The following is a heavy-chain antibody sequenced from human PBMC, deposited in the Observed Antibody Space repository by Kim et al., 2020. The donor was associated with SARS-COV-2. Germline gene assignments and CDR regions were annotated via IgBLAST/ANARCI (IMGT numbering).Heavy chain of an antibody. D-gene: IGHD3-10*01. J-gene: IGHJ4*02. V-gene: IGHV4-31*02. Sequence: QSPKSRVTISLDTSKNQFSLKLSSVTAADTAVYYCARSGRYYYGSGPFDYWGQGTLVTVSS. CDR3: ARSGRYYYGSGPFDY.